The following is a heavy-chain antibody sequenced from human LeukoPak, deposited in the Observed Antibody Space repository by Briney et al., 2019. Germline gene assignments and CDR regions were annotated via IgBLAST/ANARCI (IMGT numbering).Heavy chain of an antibody. CDR2: ISSSRSYI. Sequence: MAGGSLRLSCAASGFTFSNYAMSWVRQAPGKGLEWVSFISSSRSYIYYADSVKGRFTISRDNAKNSLYLQMNSLRAEDTAVYYCARFIAAPYYFDYWGRGTLVTVSS. J-gene: IGHJ4*02. V-gene: IGHV3-21*01. CDR1: GFTFSNYA. CDR3: ARFIAAPYYFDY. D-gene: IGHD6-13*01.